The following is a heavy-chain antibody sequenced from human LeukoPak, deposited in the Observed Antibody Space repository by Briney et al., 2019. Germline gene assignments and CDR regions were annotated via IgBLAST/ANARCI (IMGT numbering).Heavy chain of an antibody. CDR2: MNPNSGNT. CDR1: GYTFTIYD. V-gene: IGHV1-8*01. J-gene: IGHJ6*03. Sequence: GASVKVSFKASGYTFTIYDINWVRQATGQGLEWMGWMNPNSGNTGYAQKFQGRVTMTRNTSISTAYMELSSLRSEDTAMYYCARALHSSGTYYYYYYMDVWGKGTTVTISS. D-gene: IGHD3-22*01. CDR3: ARALHSSGTYYYYYYMDV.